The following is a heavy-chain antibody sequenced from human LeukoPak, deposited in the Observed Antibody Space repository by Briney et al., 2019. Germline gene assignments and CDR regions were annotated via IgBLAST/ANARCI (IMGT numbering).Heavy chain of an antibody. Sequence: PSETLSLTCTVSGGSISSGGYYWRWIRQHPGKGLEWIGYIYYSGSTYYNPSLKSRVTISVDTSKNQFSLKLSSVTAADTAVYYCARNERGYYYGSGSPLDPWGQGTLVTVSS. CDR1: GGSISSGGYY. J-gene: IGHJ5*02. CDR2: IYYSGST. D-gene: IGHD3-10*01. V-gene: IGHV4-31*03. CDR3: ARNERGYYYGSGSPLDP.